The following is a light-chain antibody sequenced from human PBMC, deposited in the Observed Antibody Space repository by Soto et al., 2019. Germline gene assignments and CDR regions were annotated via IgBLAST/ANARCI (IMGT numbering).Light chain of an antibody. J-gene: IGLJ2*01. CDR1: SSDVGAYNY. Sequence: QSALTQPASVSGSPGQSITISCTGASSDVGAYNYVSWYQQHPGKAPKLMIYEVSNRPSGVSDRFSGSKSGNTASLTISGLQAEDEADYYCGSLTRASPLVVFGGGTKLTVL. V-gene: IGLV2-14*01. CDR2: EVS. CDR3: GSLTRASPLVV.